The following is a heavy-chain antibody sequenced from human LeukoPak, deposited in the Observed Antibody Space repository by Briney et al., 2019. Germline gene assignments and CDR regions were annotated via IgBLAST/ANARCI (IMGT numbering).Heavy chain of an antibody. CDR3: AKLHNLNCDY. CDR1: GFTFSSYA. CDR2: ISYDGSNK. V-gene: IGHV3-30-3*02. J-gene: IGHJ4*02. Sequence: GRSLRLSCAASGFTFSSYAMHWVRQAPGKGLEWVAVISYDGSNKYYADSVKGRFTISRDNSKNTLYLQMNSLRPEDTAVYYCAKLHNLNCDYWGLGTLVTVSS. D-gene: IGHD1-14*01.